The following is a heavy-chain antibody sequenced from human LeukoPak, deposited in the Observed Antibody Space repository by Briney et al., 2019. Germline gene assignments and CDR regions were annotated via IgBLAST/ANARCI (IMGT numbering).Heavy chain of an antibody. CDR2: IRYDGSNK. J-gene: IGHJ3*02. CDR3: AKTTIVGATVDAFDI. CDR1: GFTFSNFG. D-gene: IGHD1-26*01. Sequence: GGSLRLSCAASGFTFSNFGMHWVRQAPGKGLEWVALIRYDGSNKYYADSVKGRFTISTDNSKNTLYLQMNSLRPEDTAVYSCAKTTIVGATVDAFDIWGQGTMVTVSS. V-gene: IGHV3-30*02.